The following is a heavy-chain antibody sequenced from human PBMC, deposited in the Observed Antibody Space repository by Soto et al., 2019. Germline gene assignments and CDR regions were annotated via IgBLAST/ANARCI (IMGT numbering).Heavy chain of an antibody. D-gene: IGHD2-2*01. CDR3: ARGGVVPAATFGP. V-gene: IGHV4-34*01. CDR2: INHSGST. Sequence: QVQLQQWGAGLLKPSETLSLTCAVYGGSFSGYYWSWIRQPPGKGLEWIGEINHSGSTNYNPSLKSRVTISVDTSKNQVSLKLGSVTAADTAVYYCARGGVVPAATFGPWGQGTLVTVSS. CDR1: GGSFSGYY. J-gene: IGHJ5*02.